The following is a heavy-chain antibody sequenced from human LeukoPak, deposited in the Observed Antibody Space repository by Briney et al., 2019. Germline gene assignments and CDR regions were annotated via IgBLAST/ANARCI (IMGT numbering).Heavy chain of an antibody. CDR1: AFTFSSYW. CDR2: VNSDGSTT. J-gene: IGHJ4*02. D-gene: IGHD6-13*01. CDR3: ARGYYSSSRFDS. Sequence: TGGSLRLSCTASAFTFSSYWMHWVRHAPGKGLVWVSRVNSDGSTTNYADSVKGRFTISRDNAENTLYMRMNSLRPEDTAVYYCARGYYSSSRFDSWGQGTLVTVSS. V-gene: IGHV3-74*01.